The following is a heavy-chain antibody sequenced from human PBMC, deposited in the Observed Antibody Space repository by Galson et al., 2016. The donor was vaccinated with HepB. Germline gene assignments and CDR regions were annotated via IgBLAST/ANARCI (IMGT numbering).Heavy chain of an antibody. CDR2: VSYDARNK. CDR1: GFTFSKFA. J-gene: IGHJ3*02. Sequence: SLRLSCATSGFTFSKFAMHWVRRAPGKGLEWVAFVSYDARNKYYADSVRGRFTISRDNSKNTLYVQMDSLRPEDTAVYYCATEGGVMVTSIDAFDTWGQGTMVTVSS. D-gene: IGHD2-21*02. CDR3: ATEGGVMVTSIDAFDT. V-gene: IGHV3-30-3*02.